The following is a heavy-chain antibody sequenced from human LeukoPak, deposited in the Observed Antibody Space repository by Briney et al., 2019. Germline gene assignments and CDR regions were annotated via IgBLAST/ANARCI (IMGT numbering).Heavy chain of an antibody. CDR1: GGSSSNITNSNW. Sequence: SGTLSLTCAVSGGSSSNITNSNWWSWVRQRPGKGLEWIGEIYHSGSTNYNPSLKSRVTISVDKSKNQFSLKLSSVTAADTAVYYCARSCGGDCYQSRRGYAFDIWGQGTMVTVSS. CDR3: ARSCGGDCYQSRRGYAFDI. J-gene: IGHJ3*02. V-gene: IGHV4-4*02. CDR2: IYHSGST. D-gene: IGHD2-21*02.